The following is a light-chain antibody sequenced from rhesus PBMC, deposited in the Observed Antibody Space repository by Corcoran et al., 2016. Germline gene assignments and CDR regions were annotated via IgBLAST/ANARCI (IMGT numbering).Light chain of an antibody. V-gene: IGKV1-22*01. CDR1: QSISSW. Sequence: DIQMTQSPSSLSASVGDTVTITCRASQSISSWLAWYQQKQGEAPKRLFYKASTLQGGAPSRFRGMGSGTDFTLTISSRQPEDFAAYYCLQGYSTPFTFGPGTKLDIK. J-gene: IGKJ3*01. CDR3: LQGYSTPFT. CDR2: KAS.